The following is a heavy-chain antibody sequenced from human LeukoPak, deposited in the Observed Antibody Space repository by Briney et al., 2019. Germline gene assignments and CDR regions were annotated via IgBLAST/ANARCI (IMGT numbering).Heavy chain of an antibody. V-gene: IGHV4-59*01. Sequence: SETLSLTCTVSGGSISSYYWSWIRQPPGKGLEWIGYIYYSGSTDYNSSLKSRVTISVDTSKNQFSLKLSSVTAADTAVYYCARRRSWPDAFDIWGQGTMVTVSS. J-gene: IGHJ3*02. CDR2: IYYSGST. D-gene: IGHD1-26*01. CDR1: GGSISSYY. CDR3: ARRRSWPDAFDI.